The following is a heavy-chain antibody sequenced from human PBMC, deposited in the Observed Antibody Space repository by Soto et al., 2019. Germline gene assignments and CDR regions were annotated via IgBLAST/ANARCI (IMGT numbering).Heavy chain of an antibody. Sequence: SETLSLTCTVSGGSISSSDFYWGWLRQTPGKGLEWIGSIYYSGSTYYNPSLKSRVTISVDTSKNQFSLKLSSVTAADTAVYYCARQQDFSFDYWGQGTLVTVSS. CDR2: IYYSGST. CDR3: ARQQDFSFDY. J-gene: IGHJ4*02. V-gene: IGHV4-39*01. CDR1: GGSISSSDFY.